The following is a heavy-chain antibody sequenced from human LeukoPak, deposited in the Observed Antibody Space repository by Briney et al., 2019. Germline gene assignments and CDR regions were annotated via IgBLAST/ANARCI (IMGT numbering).Heavy chain of an antibody. CDR3: ARGSTYCSSISCPMINCDY. Sequence: ASVKVSCKASGYTFTSYHMHWVRQAPGQGLEWMGIIDPSGGSTRYPQKFQGRVTMTGDTSTSTVYMELSSLRFEDTAVYYCARGSTYCSSISCPMINCDYWGRGTLVTVSS. D-gene: IGHD2-2*01. V-gene: IGHV1-46*01. J-gene: IGHJ4*02. CDR2: IDPSGGST. CDR1: GYTFTSYH.